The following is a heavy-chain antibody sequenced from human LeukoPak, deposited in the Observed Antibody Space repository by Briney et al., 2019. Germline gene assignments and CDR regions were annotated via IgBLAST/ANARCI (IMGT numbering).Heavy chain of an antibody. CDR2: ISASGGST. CDR1: GFTFSDYA. J-gene: IGHJ5*02. D-gene: IGHD2-2*01. CDR3: ARLAYCSNSNCYAGGDWFDP. Sequence: GGSLRLSCAASGFTFSDYAMSWVRQAPGKGLEWVSAISASGGSTYYADSVKGRFTISRDNSKNTLYLQMNSLRVEDTAVYYCARLAYCSNSNCYAGGDWFDPWGQGTLVTVSS. V-gene: IGHV3-23*01.